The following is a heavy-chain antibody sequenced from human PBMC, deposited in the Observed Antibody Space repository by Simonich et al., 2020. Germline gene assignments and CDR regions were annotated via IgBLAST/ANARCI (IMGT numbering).Heavy chain of an antibody. V-gene: IGHV1-2*02. CDR3: ARGRLTGDKGAFDI. Sequence: QVQLVQSGAEVKKPGASVKVSCKASGYTFTGYYMHWGRQAPGQGLGWMGLINPNSGGTNYAQKFQGRVTMTRDTSISTAYMELSRLRSDDTAVYYCARGRLTGDKGAFDIWGQGTMVTVSS. J-gene: IGHJ3*02. CDR2: INPNSGGT. CDR1: GYTFTGYY. D-gene: IGHD7-27*01.